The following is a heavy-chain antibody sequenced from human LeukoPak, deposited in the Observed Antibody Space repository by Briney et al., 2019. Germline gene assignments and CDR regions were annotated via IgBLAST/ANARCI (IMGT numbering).Heavy chain of an antibody. J-gene: IGHJ3*02. V-gene: IGHV3-49*02. D-gene: IGHD6-6*01. CDR3: TRDLLLQYSSSSNAFDI. Sequence: GGSLRLSCAASGFTVRSNYMSWVRQAPGKGLEWVGFIRSKAYGGTTEYAASVKGRFTISRDDSKSIAYLQMNSLKTEDTAVYYCTRDLLLQYSSSSNAFDIWGQGTMVTVSS. CDR2: IRSKAYGGTT. CDR1: GFTVRSNY.